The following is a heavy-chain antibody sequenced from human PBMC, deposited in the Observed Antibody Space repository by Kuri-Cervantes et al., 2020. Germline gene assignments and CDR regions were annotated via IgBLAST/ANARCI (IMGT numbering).Heavy chain of an antibody. J-gene: IGHJ5*01. Sequence: GESLKISCAASGFTFISYWMNWVRQAPGKGLEWVANIKQDGSEKYYVDSVKGRFTISRDNAKNSLYLQMNSLRAEDTAVYYCARDGDTSNWPRRWFDPWGQGTLVTVSS. CDR1: GFTFISYW. D-gene: IGHD1-1*01. CDR2: IKQDGSEK. CDR3: ARDGDTSNWPRRWFDP. V-gene: IGHV3-7*01.